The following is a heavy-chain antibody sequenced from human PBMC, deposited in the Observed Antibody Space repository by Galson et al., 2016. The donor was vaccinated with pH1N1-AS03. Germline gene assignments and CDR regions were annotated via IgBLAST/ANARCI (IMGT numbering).Heavy chain of an antibody. V-gene: IGHV4-61*02. Sequence: TLSLTCTVAGDSISGGSYFWSWIRQPAGRGLEWIGRVYSTGRSNYNPSLSSRVTISLDTSKNQFSLKLTAVTAADTAVYCCARDRGDLDYWGQGALVTVSS. J-gene: IGHJ4*02. CDR1: GDSISGGSYF. CDR2: VYSTGRS. D-gene: IGHD5-12*01. CDR3: ARDRGDLDY.